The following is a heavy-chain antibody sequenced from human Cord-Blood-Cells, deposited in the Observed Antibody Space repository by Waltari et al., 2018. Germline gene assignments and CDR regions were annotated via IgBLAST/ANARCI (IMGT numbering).Heavy chain of an antibody. V-gene: IGHV3-30-3*01. CDR3: ARDIVVVIANAFDI. CDR2: ISYDGSNK. J-gene: IGHJ3*02. Sequence: QVQLVESGGGVVQPGRSLRVYCAGYGFTFRSYPMHRVRQAPGKGLEWVAVISYDGSNKYYADSVKGRFTISRDNSKNTLYLQMNSLRAEDTAVYYCARDIVVVIANAFDIWGQGTMVTVSS. D-gene: IGHD2-21*01. CDR1: GFTFRSYP.